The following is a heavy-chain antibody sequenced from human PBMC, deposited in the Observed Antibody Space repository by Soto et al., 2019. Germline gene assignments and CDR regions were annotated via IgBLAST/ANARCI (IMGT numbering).Heavy chain of an antibody. J-gene: IGHJ3*02. CDR1: GGSISSDY. Sequence: SETLSLTCTVSGGSISSDYWSWIRQPPGKGLEWIGYIYYSWYTNYNPSLKSRVTISVHTSKNQFSLKLSSVTAADTAVYYCARRPYYYDSWSAFDIWGQGTMVTVSS. V-gene: IGHV4-59*08. D-gene: IGHD3-22*01. CDR2: IYYSWYT. CDR3: ARRPYYYDSWSAFDI.